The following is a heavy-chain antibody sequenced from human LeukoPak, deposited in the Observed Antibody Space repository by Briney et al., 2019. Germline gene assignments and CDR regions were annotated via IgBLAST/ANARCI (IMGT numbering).Heavy chain of an antibody. CDR2: MNPKRGNT. J-gene: IGHJ6*01. V-gene: IGHV1-8*01. D-gene: IGHD6-13*01. CDR3: ARGGSSSSYYNNYGMDV. Sequence: ASVNVSCKASGYSLTSFDINWVRQGSGQGREWMGWMNPKRGNTGYAPTFQGRVTITRDTSIDTAFMELSSLRPDDTDVYYCARGGSSSSYYNNYGMDVWGQGTTITVSS. CDR1: GYSLTSFD.